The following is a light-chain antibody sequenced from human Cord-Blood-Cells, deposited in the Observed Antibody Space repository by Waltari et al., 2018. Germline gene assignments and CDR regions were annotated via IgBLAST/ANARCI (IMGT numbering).Light chain of an antibody. CDR2: EVS. CDR1: SSDVGGYNY. J-gene: IGLJ1*01. CDR3: SSYAGSNNYV. V-gene: IGLV2-8*01. Sequence: QSALTQPPSASGSPGQSVTISCTGTSSDVGGYNYVSWYQQHPGKAPKRRIYEVSKRPPGFPDRFSGSKSGNTASLTVSGLQAEDEADYYCSSYAGSNNYVFGTGTKVTVL.